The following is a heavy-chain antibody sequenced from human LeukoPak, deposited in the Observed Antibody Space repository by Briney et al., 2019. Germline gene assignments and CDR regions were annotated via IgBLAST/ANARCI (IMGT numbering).Heavy chain of an antibody. V-gene: IGHV3-7*01. D-gene: IGHD2-2*01. Sequence: GGSLRLSCAASGFTFSSYWMSWVRQAPGKGLEWVANIKQDGSEKYYVDSVKGRFTISRDNAKNSLYLQMNSVRAEDTAVYYCARVSDCSSTSCYSYAAHLDYWGQGTLVTVSS. J-gene: IGHJ4*02. CDR1: GFTFSSYW. CDR2: IKQDGSEK. CDR3: ARVSDCSSTSCYSYAAHLDY.